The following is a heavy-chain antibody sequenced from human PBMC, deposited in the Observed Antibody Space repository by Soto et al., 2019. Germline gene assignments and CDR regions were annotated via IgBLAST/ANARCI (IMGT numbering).Heavy chain of an antibody. J-gene: IGHJ4*02. CDR1: GGSINSPSHY. CDR2: IYYSGSA. D-gene: IGHD3-16*01. CDR3: ARDDATWGLGGLAY. Sequence: QVQLQESGPALVKPSQTLSLTCSVSGGSINSPSHYWSWIRQHPGKGLEWIGYIYYSGSAYYNPSLKRRLSISVDTSTNHCSLSLNSVTAADTAVYYCARDDATWGLGGLAYWGQGFLVSVSS. V-gene: IGHV4-31*03.